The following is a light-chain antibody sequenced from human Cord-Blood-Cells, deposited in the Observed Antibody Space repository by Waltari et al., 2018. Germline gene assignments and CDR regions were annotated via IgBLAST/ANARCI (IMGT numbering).Light chain of an antibody. CDR3: QQYYSTHT. CDR1: QSVLYSSNNKNY. Sequence: DIVMTQSPDSLAVSLGERATIHCKSSQSVLYSSNNKNYLAWYQQKPGQPPKLLIYCASTRESGVPDRFSGSGSGTDFTLTISSLQAEDVAVYYCQQYYSTHTFGQGTKLEIK. J-gene: IGKJ2*01. V-gene: IGKV4-1*01. CDR2: CAS.